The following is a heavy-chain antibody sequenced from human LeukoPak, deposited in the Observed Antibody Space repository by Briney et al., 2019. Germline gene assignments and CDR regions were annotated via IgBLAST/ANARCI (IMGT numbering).Heavy chain of an antibody. D-gene: IGHD3-10*01. Sequence: GGPLRFSCAASGFTFSDYSMNWVRQAPGKGLEGVASTSSSSTYIFYADSVKGRFTISRDYAKNSLYLQMNSLRAEDTAVYFCARGQGVYASGSYPFDDWGQGTQVTVSS. CDR3: ARGQGVYASGSYPFDD. J-gene: IGHJ4*02. CDR1: GFTFSDYS. V-gene: IGHV3-21*01. CDR2: TSSSSTYI.